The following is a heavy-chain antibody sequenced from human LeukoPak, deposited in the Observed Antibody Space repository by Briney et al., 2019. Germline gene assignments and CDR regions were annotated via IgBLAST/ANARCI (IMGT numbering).Heavy chain of an antibody. CDR1: GGSISSGGYY. CDR3: ARDRSRGTGTFDY. J-gene: IGHJ4*02. Sequence: SETLSLPCTVSGGSISSGGYYWSWIRQHPGKGLEWIGYIYYSGSTYYNPSLKSRLTISVDTSKNQFSLKLSSVTAADTAVYYCARDRSRGTGTFDYWGQGTLVTVSS. V-gene: IGHV4-31*03. D-gene: IGHD1-1*01. CDR2: IYYSGST.